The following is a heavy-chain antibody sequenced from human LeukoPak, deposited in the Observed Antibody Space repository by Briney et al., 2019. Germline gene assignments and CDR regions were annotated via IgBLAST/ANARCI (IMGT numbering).Heavy chain of an antibody. D-gene: IGHD2-21*02. CDR3: ARYMVTNYIDH. J-gene: IGHJ4*02. CDR2: ISRSGSNI. CDR1: GFTFSSYE. Sequence: GGSLRLSCAASGFTFSSYEMNWVRQAPGKGLEWVSYISRSGSNIYYADSVQGRFTISRDNAKNSLYLQMNSLRAEDTAVYYCARYMVTNYIDHWGQGALVAVSS. V-gene: IGHV3-48*03.